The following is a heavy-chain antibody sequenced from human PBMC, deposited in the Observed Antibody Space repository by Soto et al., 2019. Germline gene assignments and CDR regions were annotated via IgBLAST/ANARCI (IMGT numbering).Heavy chain of an antibody. Sequence: EVQLVESGGGLVKPGGSLRLSCAASGFTFSSYSMNWVRQAPGKGLEWVSASSSSSTYIYYAHSGNGRFTISRDNAKNSLSLHMNSLRAEDTALYYCARDRFRYCSSTSCYGNWFDPWGQGTLVTVSS. CDR1: GFTFSSYS. D-gene: IGHD2-2*01. V-gene: IGHV3-21*01. J-gene: IGHJ5*02. CDR2: SSSSSTYI. CDR3: ARDRFRYCSSTSCYGNWFDP.